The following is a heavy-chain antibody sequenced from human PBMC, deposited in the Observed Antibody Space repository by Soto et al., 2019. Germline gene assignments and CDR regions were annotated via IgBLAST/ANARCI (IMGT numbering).Heavy chain of an antibody. D-gene: IGHD3-3*01. Sequence: GASVKVSCKASGYTFTSYAMHWVRQAPGQRLEWMGWINAGNGNTKYSQKFQGRVTITRDTSASTAYMELSSLRSEDTAVYYCARDGSGYSYDFWSGYYSTDNWFDPWGQGTLVTVSS. CDR1: GYTFTSYA. CDR3: ARDGSGYSYDFWSGYYSTDNWFDP. J-gene: IGHJ5*02. CDR2: INAGNGNT. V-gene: IGHV1-3*01.